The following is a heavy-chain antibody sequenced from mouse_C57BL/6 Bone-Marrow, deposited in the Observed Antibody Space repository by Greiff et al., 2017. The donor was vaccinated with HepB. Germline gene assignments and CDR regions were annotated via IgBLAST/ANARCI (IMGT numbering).Heavy chain of an antibody. CDR2: IDPENGDT. D-gene: IGHD2-1*01. J-gene: IGHJ2*01. Sequence: SGAELVRPGASVKLSCTASGFNIKDDYMHWVKQRPEQGLEWIGWIDPENGDTEYASKFQGKATITADTSSNTAYLQLSSLTSEDTAVYYCTTPYGNYVGDYFDYWGQGTTLTVSS. CDR3: TTPYGNYVGDYFDY. CDR1: GFNIKDDY. V-gene: IGHV14-4*01.